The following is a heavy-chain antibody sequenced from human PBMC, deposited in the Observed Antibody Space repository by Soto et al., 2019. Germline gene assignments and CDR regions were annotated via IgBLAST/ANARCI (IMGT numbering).Heavy chain of an antibody. CDR3: VKDXDDSSGXXHXXXY. J-gene: IGHJ4*02. V-gene: IGHV3-23*01. Sequence: PGGSLRLSCAASGFTFSSYAMSWVRQAPGKGLEWVSAISGSGGSTYYADSVKGRFTISRDNSKNTLYLQMNSLRAEETAVFYCVKDXDDSSGXXHXXXYXGQGTXVTX. CDR2: ISGSGGST. D-gene: IGHD3-22*01. CDR1: GFTFSSYA.